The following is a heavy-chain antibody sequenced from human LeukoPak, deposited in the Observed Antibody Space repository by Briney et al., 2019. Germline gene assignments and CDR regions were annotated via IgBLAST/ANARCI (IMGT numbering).Heavy chain of an antibody. J-gene: IGHJ3*02. CDR3: VRATTYNNYETAFDI. CDR1: GFSFSNHA. CDR2: LSDNGDST. V-gene: IGHV3-23*01. D-gene: IGHD4-11*01. Sequence: GGSLRLSCAASGFSFSNHAMTWVRQAPGKGLEWVSSLSDNGDSTYYADSVKGRFTISRDNSKNALYLQMNSLRAEDTAIYYCVRATTYNNYETAFDIWGQGSLVTVSS.